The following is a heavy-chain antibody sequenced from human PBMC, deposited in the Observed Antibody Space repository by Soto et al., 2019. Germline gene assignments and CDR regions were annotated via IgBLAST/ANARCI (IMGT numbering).Heavy chain of an antibody. CDR3: ASLPGGYYYYYGMDV. CDR1: GFTFSSYW. V-gene: IGHV3-74*01. J-gene: IGHJ6*02. Sequence: PGGSLRLSCAASGFTFSSYWMHWVRQAPGKGLVWVSRINSDGSSTSYADSVKGRFTISRDNAKNTLYLQMNSPRAEDTAVYYCASLPGGYYYYYGMDVWGQGTTVTVSS. CDR2: INSDGSST.